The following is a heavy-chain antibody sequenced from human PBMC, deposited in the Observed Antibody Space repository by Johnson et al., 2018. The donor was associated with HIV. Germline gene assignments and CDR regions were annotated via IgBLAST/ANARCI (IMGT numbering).Heavy chain of an antibody. CDR2: IKQDGSDGAI. J-gene: IGHJ3*02. V-gene: IGHV3-7*04. Sequence: VHLVESGGGLVQPGGSLRLSCAASGFTFSSYWMSWVRQAPGKGLEWVANIKQDGSDGAIWYADSVKGRFTVSRDNAKNSFYLQMNSLRAEDTAVYYCARSVNAGRPFDIWGQGTLVTVSS. CDR3: ARSVNAGRPFDI. CDR1: GFTFSSYW. D-gene: IGHD2-8*01.